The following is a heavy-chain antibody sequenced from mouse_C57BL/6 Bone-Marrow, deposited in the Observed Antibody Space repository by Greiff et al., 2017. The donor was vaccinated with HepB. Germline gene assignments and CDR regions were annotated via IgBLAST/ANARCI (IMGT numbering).Heavy chain of an antibody. J-gene: IGHJ4*01. Sequence: VQLQQPGAELVKPGASVKLSCKASGYTFTSYWMHWVKQRPGQGLEWIGMIHPNSGSTNYNEKFKSKATLTVDKSSSTAYMQLSSLKSEDSAVYYCAVIYYGIFYAMDYWGQGTSVTVSS. CDR1: GYTFTSYW. D-gene: IGHD2-1*01. CDR2: IHPNSGST. CDR3: AVIYYGIFYAMDY. V-gene: IGHV1-64*01.